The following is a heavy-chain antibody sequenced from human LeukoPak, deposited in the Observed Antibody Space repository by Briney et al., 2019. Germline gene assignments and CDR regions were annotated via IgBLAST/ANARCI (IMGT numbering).Heavy chain of an antibody. CDR1: TDSFTNYY. V-gene: IGHV4-34*01. D-gene: IGHD2-15*01. Sequence: SETLSLTCAVYTDSFTNYYWNWIRQTPGKGLEWIGEVNDSGGTNINPSLRSRVILSVDTSKNQFSLKLSSVTAADTAVYYCARATGYCSGGSCYYPREVDYWGQGTLVTVSS. CDR3: ARATGYCSGGSCYYPREVDY. J-gene: IGHJ4*02. CDR2: VNDSGGT.